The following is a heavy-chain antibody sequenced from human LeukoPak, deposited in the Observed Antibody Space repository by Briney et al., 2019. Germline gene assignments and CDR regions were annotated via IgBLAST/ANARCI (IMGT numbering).Heavy chain of an antibody. D-gene: IGHD6-13*01. Sequence: GGSLRLSCAASALTFSSFWMSWVRQAPGKGLEWVANIKQDGSEKNYVDSVKGRFTISRDNAKNSLYLQMNSLRPEDTAVYYCARGGYSSRSFDYWGQGTLVTVSS. V-gene: IGHV3-7*03. CDR1: ALTFSSFW. CDR3: ARGGYSSRSFDY. CDR2: IKQDGSEK. J-gene: IGHJ4*02.